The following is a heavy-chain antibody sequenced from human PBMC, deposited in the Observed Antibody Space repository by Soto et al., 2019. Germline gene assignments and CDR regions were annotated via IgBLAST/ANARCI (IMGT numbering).Heavy chain of an antibody. Sequence: ASVKVSCKASGGTFSSYTISWVRQAPGQGLEWMGRIIPILGIANYAQKFQGRVTITADKSTSTAYMELSSLRSEDTAVYYCARDRKSGVYPYYYYYMDVWGKGTTVTVSS. CDR3: ARDRKSGVYPYYYYYMDV. CDR1: GGTFSSYT. J-gene: IGHJ6*03. V-gene: IGHV1-69*04. CDR2: IIPILGIA. D-gene: IGHD6-13*01.